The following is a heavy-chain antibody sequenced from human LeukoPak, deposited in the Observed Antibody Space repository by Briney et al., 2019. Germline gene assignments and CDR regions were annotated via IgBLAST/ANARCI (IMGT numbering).Heavy chain of an antibody. J-gene: IGHJ6*02. CDR2: IYTSGST. D-gene: IGHD3-10*01. CDR3: ARDVRHNGSGSFWSVYYYYGMDV. CDR1: GGSISSYY. Sequence: PSETLSLTCTVSGGSISSYYWSWIRQPAGKGLEWIGRIYTSGSTNYNPSLKSRVTMSVDTSKNQFSLKLSSVTAADTAVYYCARDVRHNGSGSFWSVYYYYGMDVWGQGTTVTVSS. V-gene: IGHV4-4*07.